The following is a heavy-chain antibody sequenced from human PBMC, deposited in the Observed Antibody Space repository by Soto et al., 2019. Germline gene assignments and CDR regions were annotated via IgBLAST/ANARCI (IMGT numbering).Heavy chain of an antibody. CDR3: ARTGVSGWYEGAYYYYGMDV. D-gene: IGHD6-19*01. CDR2: IYHSGTT. CDR1: GGSISSGGYS. Sequence: SETLSLTCSVAGGSISSGGYSWSWIRQPPGKGLEWIGYIYHSGTTYFNPSLKSRVTMSVDKSKNQFSLKLSSVTAADTAVYYCARTGVSGWYEGAYYYYGMDVWGQGTTVTVSS. J-gene: IGHJ6*02. V-gene: IGHV4-30-2*01.